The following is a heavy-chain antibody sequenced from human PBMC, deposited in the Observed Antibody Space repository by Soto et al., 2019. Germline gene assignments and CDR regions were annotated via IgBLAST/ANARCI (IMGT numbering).Heavy chain of an antibody. CDR3: AKQLQLRLITNGGFDC. Sequence: GGSLRLSCAASGFTFNSYAMSWVRQAPGKGLEWVSAISGSGGSTYYADSVKGRFTISRDNSKNTLYLQMNSLRAEDTAVYYCAKQLQLRLITNGGFDCWGQGTLVTVSS. CDR1: GFTFNSYA. D-gene: IGHD3-3*01. V-gene: IGHV3-23*01. CDR2: ISGSGGST. J-gene: IGHJ4*02.